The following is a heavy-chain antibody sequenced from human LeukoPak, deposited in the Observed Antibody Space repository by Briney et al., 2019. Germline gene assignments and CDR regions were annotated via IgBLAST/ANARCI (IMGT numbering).Heavy chain of an antibody. CDR1: GDRFNSFG. V-gene: IGHV1-18*01. J-gene: IGHJ5*02. Sequence: ASVKVSCKASGDRFNSFGISWVRQVPGQGLEWMGWISGYNGHTKYSQNLLGRVTLTTDTSSSTAYMELRSLRSDGTAVYYCARKIAPGGTGLGCLDAWGQGTLVLVSS. CDR3: ARKIAPGGTGLGCLDA. D-gene: IGHD1-26*01. CDR2: ISGYNGHT.